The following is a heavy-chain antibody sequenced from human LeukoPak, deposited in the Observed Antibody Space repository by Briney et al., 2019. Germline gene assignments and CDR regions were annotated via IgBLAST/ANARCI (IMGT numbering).Heavy chain of an antibody. V-gene: IGHV4-4*07. J-gene: IGHJ4*02. CDR3: ARVSLVRGAPDYYFDY. D-gene: IGHD3-10*01. CDR2: IYSSGST. Sequence: SETLSLTCTVSGGSISNYYWSWIRQPAGKGLEWIGRIYSSGSTNYNPSLKSRVTMSVDTSKNQFSLKLSSVTAADTAVYYCARVSLVRGAPDYYFDYWGQGTLVTVSS. CDR1: GGSISNYY.